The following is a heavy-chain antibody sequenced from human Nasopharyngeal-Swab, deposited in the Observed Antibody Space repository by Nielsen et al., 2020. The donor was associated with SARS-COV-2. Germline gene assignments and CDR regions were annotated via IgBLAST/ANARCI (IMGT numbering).Heavy chain of an antibody. CDR3: VRGRWGVAGTGFVDY. CDR2: INHSGST. J-gene: IGHJ4*02. Sequence: SETLSLTRAVYGGSFSGYYWSWIRQPPGKGLEWIGEINHSGSTNYNPSLKSRVTISVDTSKNQFSLKLSSVTAADTAVYYCVRGRWGVAGTGFVDYWGQGTLVTVSS. CDR1: GGSFSGYY. D-gene: IGHD6-19*01. V-gene: IGHV4-34*01.